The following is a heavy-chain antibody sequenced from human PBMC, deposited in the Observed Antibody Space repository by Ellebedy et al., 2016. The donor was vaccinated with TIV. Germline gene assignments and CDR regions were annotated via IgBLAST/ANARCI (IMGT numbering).Heavy chain of an antibody. CDR1: GASISSSY. CDR2: ISHTGRT. Sequence: MPSGTLSLTCTVSGASISSSYWSWIRQTPGKDLEWIGYISHTGRTNYNPSLQSRVTISVDTSRNQFSLTLRSLTDADTAVYYCARDRRGSYDFWGQGTLLAVSS. J-gene: IGHJ4*02. D-gene: IGHD3-10*01. V-gene: IGHV4-59*01. CDR3: ARDRRGSYDF.